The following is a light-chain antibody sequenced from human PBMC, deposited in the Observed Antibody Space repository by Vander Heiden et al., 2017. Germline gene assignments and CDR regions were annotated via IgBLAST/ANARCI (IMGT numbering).Light chain of an antibody. CDR3: MQALQAPYT. CDR1: QSLLHSNGYNY. CDR2: LGS. J-gene: IGKJ2*01. V-gene: IGKV2-28*01. Sequence: DIVMTQSPLSLPVTPGEPASISCRSSQSLLHSNGYNYLDWYLQKPGQSPQLLIYLGSNRASGVPDRFSDSGSGTDFTLKISRVEAEDVGVYYCMQALQAPYTFGQWTKLEIK.